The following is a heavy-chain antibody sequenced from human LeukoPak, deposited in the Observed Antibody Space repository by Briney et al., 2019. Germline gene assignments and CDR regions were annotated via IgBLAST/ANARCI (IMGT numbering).Heavy chain of an antibody. D-gene: IGHD3-22*01. J-gene: IGHJ4*02. CDR1: GGSISRDY. Sequence: PSETLSLTCTVSGGSISRDYWSWIRQPPGKGLEWIGYIYYSGSTNYNPSLKSRVTISVDTSKNQFSLKLSSVTAADTAVYYCARGWGYYYDTPFDYWGQGTLVTVSS. V-gene: IGHV4-59*01. CDR3: ARGWGYYYDTPFDY. CDR2: IYYSGST.